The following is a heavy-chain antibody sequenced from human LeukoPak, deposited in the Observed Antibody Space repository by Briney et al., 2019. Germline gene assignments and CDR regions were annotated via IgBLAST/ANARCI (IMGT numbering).Heavy chain of an antibody. J-gene: IGHJ4*02. D-gene: IGHD3-10*01. V-gene: IGHV3-74*01. Sequence: GGSMRLSCAASGFIFTDYWMHWVRQGPGKELVWVARISGDGRGTTYADSVKGRFTISRDNAKNSLYLQMNSLRAEDTAVYYCASNSMVRGKGTDYWGQGTLVTVSS. CDR2: ISGDGRGT. CDR3: ASNSMVRGKGTDY. CDR1: GFIFTDYW.